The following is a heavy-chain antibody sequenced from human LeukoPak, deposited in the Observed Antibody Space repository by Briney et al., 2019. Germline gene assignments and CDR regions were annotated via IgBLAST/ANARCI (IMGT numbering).Heavy chain of an antibody. Sequence: GESLKISCKGSGYSFTSYWIGWVRQMHGKGLECMGIIYPGDSDTSYSPSFQGQVTISADKSISTAYLQWSSLKASDTAMYYCARLVWFGELLVYYFDYWGQGTLVTVSS. V-gene: IGHV5-51*01. CDR1: GYSFTSYW. CDR3: ARLVWFGELLVYYFDY. CDR2: IYPGDSDT. J-gene: IGHJ4*02. D-gene: IGHD3-10*01.